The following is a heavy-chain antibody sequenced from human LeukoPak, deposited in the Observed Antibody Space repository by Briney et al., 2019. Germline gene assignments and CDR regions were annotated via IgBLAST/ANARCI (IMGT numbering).Heavy chain of an antibody. V-gene: IGHV3-48*04. J-gene: IGHJ5*02. CDR3: ARGAAGGMYNWFDP. Sequence: GGSLRLSCAASGFTFSSYSMNWVRQAPGRGLEWVSYMSSRGSIIFYADSVKGRFTISRDNAKNSLYLQMDSLRVEDTAVYYCARGAAGGMYNWFDPWGQGTLVTVSS. D-gene: IGHD6-13*01. CDR1: GFTFSSYS. CDR2: MSSRGSII.